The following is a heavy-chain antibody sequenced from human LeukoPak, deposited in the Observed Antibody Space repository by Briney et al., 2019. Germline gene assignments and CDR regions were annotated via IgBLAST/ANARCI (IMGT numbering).Heavy chain of an antibody. Sequence: PGGSLRLSCAASGFTFSSYGMHWVRQAPGKGLEWVANINQDGSEKYYVDSVEGRFTISKDNAKNSLYLQMNSLRAEDTAVYYCARAGSTGTVDFWGQGTLVTVSS. CDR2: INQDGSEK. V-gene: IGHV3-7*01. CDR3: ARAGSTGTVDF. CDR1: GFTFSSYG. D-gene: IGHD1-1*01. J-gene: IGHJ4*02.